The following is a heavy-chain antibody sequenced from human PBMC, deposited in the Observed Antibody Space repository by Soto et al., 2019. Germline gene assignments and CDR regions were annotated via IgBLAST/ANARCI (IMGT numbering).Heavy chain of an antibody. V-gene: IGHV3-30-3*01. CDR3: ARYLRGYSYGYFDY. CDR2: ISYDGSNK. CDR1: GFTFSSYA. D-gene: IGHD5-18*01. J-gene: IGHJ4*02. Sequence: GGSLRLSCAASGFTFSSYAMHWVRQAPGKGLEWVAVISYDGSNKYYADSVKGRFTISRDNSKNTLYLQMNSLRAEDTAVYYCARYLRGYSYGYFDYWGQGPVATASS.